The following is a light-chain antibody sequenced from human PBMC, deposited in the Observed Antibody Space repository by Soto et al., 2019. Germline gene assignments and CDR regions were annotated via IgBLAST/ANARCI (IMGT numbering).Light chain of an antibody. Sequence: DIQMTQSPSTLSASVGDRVTITCRASQSISSWLAWYQQKPGQTPKLLIYDASTLKSGVPSRFSGSGSGTEFTLTISSLQPDDFATYYCRQYNSYSRTFGQGTKVDIK. CDR3: RQYNSYSRT. J-gene: IGKJ1*01. V-gene: IGKV1-5*01. CDR2: DAS. CDR1: QSISSW.